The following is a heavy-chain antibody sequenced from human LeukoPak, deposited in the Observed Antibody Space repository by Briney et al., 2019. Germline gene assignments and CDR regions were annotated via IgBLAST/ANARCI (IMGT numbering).Heavy chain of an antibody. J-gene: IGHJ5*02. CDR1: GGSISSNSYY. CDR2: IYYSGST. D-gene: IGHD3-22*01. CDR3: ARDRYYYDSSGYGLWFDP. V-gene: IGHV4-39*07. Sequence: SETLSLTCAVSGGSISSNSYYWGWIRQPPGKGLEWIGSIYYSGSTYYNPSLKSRVSISADTSKVQFSLTLSSVTAADTAVYYCARDRYYYDSSGYGLWFDPWGQGTLVTVSS.